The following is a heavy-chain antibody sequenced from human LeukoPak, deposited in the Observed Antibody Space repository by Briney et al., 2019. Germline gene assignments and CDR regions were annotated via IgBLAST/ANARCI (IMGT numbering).Heavy chain of an antibody. D-gene: IGHD5-12*01. CDR3: ARDYSGYDGFDY. Sequence: ASVKVSCKASGYTFTGYYMHWVRQAPGQGLEWLGWISVYNVNTNYAQKLQGRVTMTTDTSTSTVYMELRSLRSDDTAVYYCARDYSGYDGFDYWGQGTLVTVPS. CDR1: GYTFTGYY. J-gene: IGHJ4*02. CDR2: ISVYNVNT. V-gene: IGHV1-18*04.